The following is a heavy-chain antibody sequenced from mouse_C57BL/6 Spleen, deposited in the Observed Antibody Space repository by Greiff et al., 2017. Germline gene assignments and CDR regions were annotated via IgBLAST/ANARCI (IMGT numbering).Heavy chain of an antibody. J-gene: IGHJ4*01. CDR2: INPNNGGT. CDR1: GYTFTDYN. V-gene: IGHV1-22*01. CDR3: ARDRKPRYYAMDY. Sequence: VQLMESGPELVKPGASVKMSCKASGYTFTDYNMPWVKQSHGKSLEWIGYINPNNGGTSYNQKFKGKATLTVNKSSSTAYMELRSLTSEDSAVYYCARDRKPRYYAMDYWGQGTSVTVSS.